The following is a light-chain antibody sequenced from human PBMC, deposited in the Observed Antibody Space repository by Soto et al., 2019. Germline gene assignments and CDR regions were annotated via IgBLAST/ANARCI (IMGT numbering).Light chain of an antibody. CDR2: GAS. J-gene: IGKJ1*01. CDR1: QSVSSN. V-gene: IGKV3-15*01. Sequence: ERVMTQSPATLSVSPGERATLSCRASQSVSSNLAWYQQKPGQAPRLLIYGASTRATGIPARFSGSGSGTEFTLTISSLQSEDFAVYYCQRYDNWPGTFGQGTKVDIK. CDR3: QRYDNWPGT.